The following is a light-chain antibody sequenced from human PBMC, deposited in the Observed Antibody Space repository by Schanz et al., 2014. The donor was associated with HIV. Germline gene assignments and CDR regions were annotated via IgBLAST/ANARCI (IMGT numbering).Light chain of an antibody. J-gene: IGKJ3*01. CDR1: HSVSSNF. CDR3: QQYGNSPFT. Sequence: DIVLTQSPDTLSVPPGERATLSCRASHSVSSNFLAWYQQKPGQAPRLLIFGASNRAAGIPDRFSGGESGTDFTLTISRLEPEDFAVYYCQQYGNSPFTFGPGTKVDIK. V-gene: IGKV3-20*01. CDR2: GAS.